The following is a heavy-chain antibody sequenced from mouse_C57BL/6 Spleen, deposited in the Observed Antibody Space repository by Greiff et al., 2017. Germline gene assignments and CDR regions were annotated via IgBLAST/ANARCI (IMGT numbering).Heavy chain of an antibody. D-gene: IGHD1-1*01. Sequence: VKLKQSGAELVRPGTSVKMSCKASGYTFTNYWIGWAKQRPGHGLEWIGDIYPGGGYTNYNEKFKGKATLTADKSSSTAYMQFSSLTSEDSAIYYCARSYYGSSSYWYFDVWGTGTTVTVSS. CDR1: GYTFTNYW. V-gene: IGHV1-63*01. CDR3: ARSYYGSSSYWYFDV. J-gene: IGHJ1*03. CDR2: IYPGGGYT.